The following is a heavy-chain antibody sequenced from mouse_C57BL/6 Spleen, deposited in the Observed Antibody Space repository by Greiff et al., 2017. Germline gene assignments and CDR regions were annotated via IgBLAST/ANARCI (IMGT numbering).Heavy chain of an antibody. Sequence: QVQLKQSGAELARPGASVKLSCKASGYTFTSYGISWVKQRTGQGLEWIGEIYPRSGNTYYNEKFKGKATLTADKSSSTAYRELRSLTSEDSAVYFCARYGYDYDIADWGQGTLVTVSA. D-gene: IGHD2-4*01. V-gene: IGHV1-81*01. CDR1: GYTFTSYG. CDR3: ARYGYDYDIAD. CDR2: IYPRSGNT. J-gene: IGHJ3*01.